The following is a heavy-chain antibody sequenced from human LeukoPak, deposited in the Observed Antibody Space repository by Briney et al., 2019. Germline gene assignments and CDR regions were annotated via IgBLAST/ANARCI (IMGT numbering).Heavy chain of an antibody. CDR1: GFTFSSYA. J-gene: IGHJ4*02. V-gene: IGHV3-23*01. D-gene: IGHD6-19*01. CDR2: ISGSGGST. Sequence: GVPLRLSCAASGFTFSSYAMSWVRQAPGKGLEWVSAISGSGGSTYYPDSVKGRFTISRDNSKNTLYLQMNSLRAEDTAVYYCAKGISGYSSGWYGSYYFDYWGQGTLVTVSS. CDR3: AKGISGYSSGWYGSYYFDY.